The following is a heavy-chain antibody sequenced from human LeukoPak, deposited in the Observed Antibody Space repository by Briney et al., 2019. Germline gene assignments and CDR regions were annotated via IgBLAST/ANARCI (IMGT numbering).Heavy chain of an antibody. V-gene: IGHV3-23*01. CDR1: GFTFRSFW. D-gene: IGHD6-6*01. J-gene: IGHJ4*02. CDR3: AKRETIPWSIAAPPGVLAFDY. Sequence: GGSLRLSCAASGFTFRSFWIHWVRQAPGKGLEWVSAISGSGGSTYYADSVKGRFTISRDNSKNTLYLQMNSLRAEDTAVYYCAKRETIPWSIAAPPGVLAFDYWGQGTLVTVSS. CDR2: ISGSGGST.